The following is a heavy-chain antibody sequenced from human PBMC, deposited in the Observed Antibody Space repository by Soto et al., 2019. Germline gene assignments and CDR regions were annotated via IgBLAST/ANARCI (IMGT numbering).Heavy chain of an antibody. Sequence: PSETLSLTCAVSGGSISSYYWSWIRQPPGKGLEWIGYIYYSGSTNYNPSLKSRVTISVDTSKNQFSLKLSSVTAADTAVYYCARGSDYDFWSGYQEENWFDPWGQGTLVTVSS. CDR1: GGSISSYY. J-gene: IGHJ5*02. V-gene: IGHV4-59*01. CDR2: IYYSGST. CDR3: ARGSDYDFWSGYQEENWFDP. D-gene: IGHD3-3*01.